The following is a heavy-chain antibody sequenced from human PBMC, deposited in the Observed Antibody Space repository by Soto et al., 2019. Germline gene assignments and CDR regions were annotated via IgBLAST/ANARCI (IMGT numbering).Heavy chain of an antibody. CDR3: ARVGYDSSGYYDY. CDR2: IYYSGRT. Sequence: PSETLSLTCTVTGDSINSRSYYWGWIRQPPGKGLEWIGSIYYSGRTYNNPSLRSRVSMSIDTSKDQFSLELSSVTAADTAVYYCARVGYDSSGYYDYWGQGTLVTVSS. J-gene: IGHJ4*02. D-gene: IGHD3-22*01. CDR1: GDSINSRSYY. V-gene: IGHV4-39*07.